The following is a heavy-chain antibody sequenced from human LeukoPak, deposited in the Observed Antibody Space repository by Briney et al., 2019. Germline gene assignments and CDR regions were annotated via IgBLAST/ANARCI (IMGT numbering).Heavy chain of an antibody. CDR2: IYYSGST. CDR3: ARVLGYCTNGVCYKNWFDP. Sequence: SETLSLTCAVSGGSISSYYWSWIRQPPGKGLEWIGYIYYSGSTNYNPSLKSRVTISVDTSKNQFSLKLSSVTAADTAVYYCARVLGYCTNGVCYKNWFDPWGQGTLVTVSS. D-gene: IGHD2-8*01. J-gene: IGHJ5*02. V-gene: IGHV4-59*08. CDR1: GGSISSYY.